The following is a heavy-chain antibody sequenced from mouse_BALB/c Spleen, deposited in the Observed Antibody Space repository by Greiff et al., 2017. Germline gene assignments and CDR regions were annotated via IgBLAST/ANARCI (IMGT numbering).Heavy chain of an antibody. D-gene: IGHD1-1*01. CDR3: AREGVQVVAPMDY. CDR1: GYAFTNYL. Sequence: VKLQESGAELVRPGTSVKVSCKASGYAFTNYLIEWVKQRPGQGLEWIGVINPGSGGTNYNEKFKGKATLTADKSSSTAYMQLSSLTSDDSAVYFCAREGVQVVAPMDYWGQGTSVTVSS. V-gene: IGHV1-54*01. J-gene: IGHJ4*01. CDR2: INPGSGGT.